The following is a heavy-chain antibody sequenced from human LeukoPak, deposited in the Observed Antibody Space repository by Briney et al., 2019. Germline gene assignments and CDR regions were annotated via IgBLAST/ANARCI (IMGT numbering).Heavy chain of an antibody. CDR2: INPNNGGT. V-gene: IGHV1-2*02. CDR3: ARGYSSPVPNFDY. CDR1: GYTFTGYY. Sequence: APVKVSCKASGYTFTGYYMHWVRQAPGQGLEWMGWINPNNGGTSYAQKFQGRVTMTRDTSITTAYMELPSLTSDDTAVYYCARGYSSPVPNFDYWGQGTLVTVSS. J-gene: IGHJ4*02. D-gene: IGHD6-13*01.